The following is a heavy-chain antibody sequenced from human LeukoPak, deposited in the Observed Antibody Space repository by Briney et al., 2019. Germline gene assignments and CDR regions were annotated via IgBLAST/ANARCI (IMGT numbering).Heavy chain of an antibody. CDR3: ALYSSTSDY. J-gene: IGHJ4*02. CDR2: IYDSGST. CDR1: GGSTSNYY. Sequence: SETLSLTCTVSGGSTSNYYWSWILQHPGKGLEWIGFIYDSGSTYYNPSLKSRVTISVDTSKNQFSLKLSSVTAADTAMHYCALYSSTSDYWGQGTLVTVSS. D-gene: IGHD6-6*01. V-gene: IGHV4-59*01.